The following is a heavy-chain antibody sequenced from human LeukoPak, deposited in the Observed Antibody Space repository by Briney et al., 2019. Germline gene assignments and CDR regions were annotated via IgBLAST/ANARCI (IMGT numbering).Heavy chain of an antibody. CDR3: GRAAAGTTHYGMDV. Sequence: GRSLRLSCAASGVTLSSYGMHWVRQAPGKGLEWVAVISYDGSNKYCADSVKGRFTISRDNSKNTLYLQMNSLRAEDTAVYYCGRAAAGTTHYGMDVWGQGTTVTVSS. V-gene: IGHV3-30*03. D-gene: IGHD6-13*01. J-gene: IGHJ6*02. CDR2: ISYDGSNK. CDR1: GVTLSSYG.